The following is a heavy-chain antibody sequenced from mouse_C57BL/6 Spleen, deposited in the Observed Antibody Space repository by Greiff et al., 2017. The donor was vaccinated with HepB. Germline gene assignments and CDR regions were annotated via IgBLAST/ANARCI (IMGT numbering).Heavy chain of an antibody. D-gene: IGHD1-1*01. CDR3: ARDYYGSSYERFAY. J-gene: IGHJ3*01. V-gene: IGHV1-55*01. CDR1: GYTFTSYW. CDR2: IYPGSGST. Sequence: QVQLQQPGAELVKPEASVKMSCKASGYTFTSYWITWVKQRPGQGLEWIGDIYPGSGSTNYNEKFKSKATLTVDTSSSTAYMQLSSLTSEDSAVYYCARDYYGSSYERFAYWGQGTLVTVSA.